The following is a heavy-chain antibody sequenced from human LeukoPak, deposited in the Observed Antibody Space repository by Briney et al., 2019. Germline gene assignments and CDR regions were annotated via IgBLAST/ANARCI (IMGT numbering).Heavy chain of an antibody. Sequence: GGSLRLSCAASGFTFSSYSMNWVRQAPGKGLEWVSSISSSSSYIFYADSVKGRFTISRDNAKNSLDLQMNSLRAGDTALYYCARGYCSGGSCYLNAFDIWGQGTMVTVSS. CDR1: GFTFSSYS. CDR3: ARGYCSGGSCYLNAFDI. D-gene: IGHD2-15*01. CDR2: ISSSSSYI. J-gene: IGHJ3*02. V-gene: IGHV3-21*01.